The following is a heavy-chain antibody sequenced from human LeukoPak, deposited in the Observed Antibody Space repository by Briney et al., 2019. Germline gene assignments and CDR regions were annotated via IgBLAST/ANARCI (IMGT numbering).Heavy chain of an antibody. CDR1: GGSISSGDYY. D-gene: IGHD3-22*01. V-gene: IGHV4-30-4*01. CDR3: ARVSFLEEYYYDSSGYIFDY. Sequence: SETLSLTCTVSGGSISSGDYYWSWIRQPPGKGLEWIGYIYYSGSTYYNPSLKSRVTISVDTSKNQFSLKLSSVAAADTAVYYCARVSFLEEYYYDSSGYIFDYWGQGTLVTVSS. CDR2: IYYSGST. J-gene: IGHJ4*02.